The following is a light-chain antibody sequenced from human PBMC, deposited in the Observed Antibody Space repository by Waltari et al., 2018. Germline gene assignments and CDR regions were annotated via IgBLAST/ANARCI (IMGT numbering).Light chain of an antibody. V-gene: IGKV3-20*01. CDR3: QNHERLPAV. CDR2: GAS. CDR1: QSLGRY. J-gene: IGKJ1*01. Sequence: EIVLTQSPGTLSLSPGERATLSCRASQSLGRYLIWYQQKPGQAPRLLIYGASTRAAGIPDRFSGSGSGTDFSLTISRLEPEDFAVYYCQNHERLPAVFGRGTKVESK.